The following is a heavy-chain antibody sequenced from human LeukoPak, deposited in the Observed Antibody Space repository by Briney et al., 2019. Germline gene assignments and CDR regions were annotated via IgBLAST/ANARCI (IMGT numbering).Heavy chain of an antibody. CDR3: ARAGGYSSSWYPAIYYYYYMDV. CDR2: ISSSGSTI. Sequence: GGSLRLSCAASVFTFSDYYMSWIRQAPGKGLEWVSYISSSGSTIYYADSVKGRFTISRDNAKNSLYLQMNSLRAEDTAVYYCARAGGYSSSWYPAIYYYYYMDVWGKGTTVTVSS. D-gene: IGHD6-13*01. V-gene: IGHV3-11*04. J-gene: IGHJ6*03. CDR1: VFTFSDYY.